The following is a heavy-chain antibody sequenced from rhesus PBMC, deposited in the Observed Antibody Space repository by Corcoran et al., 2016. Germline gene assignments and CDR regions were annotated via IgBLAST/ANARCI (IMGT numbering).Heavy chain of an antibody. Sequence: QVQLQESGPGVVKPSETLSLTCAVSGGSISGGYDWSWIRQPPGKGLEWIGYIYGSSGSTNYTPSLKNRVTISKAASKHAFSLKLSSVTAADTAVYYCARRYSGSWPFDYWGQGVLVTVSS. V-gene: IGHV4-76*01. CDR3: ARRYSGSWPFDY. CDR1: GGSISGGYD. J-gene: IGHJ4*01. D-gene: IGHD6-25*01. CDR2: IYGSSGST.